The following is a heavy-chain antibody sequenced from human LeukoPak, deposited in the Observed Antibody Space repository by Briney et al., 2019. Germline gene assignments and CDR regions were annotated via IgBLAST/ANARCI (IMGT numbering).Heavy chain of an antibody. J-gene: IGHJ6*03. V-gene: IGHV1-69*06. D-gene: IGHD2-2*01. CDR1: GGTFSSYE. CDR3: ARDGEDIVVVPAAKRYYYYYMDV. Sequence: SVKVSCKASGGTFSSYEISWVRQAPGQGLEWMGGIIPMFGTAKYAQKFQGRVTITADKSTSTAYMELSSLRSEDTAVYYCARDGEDIVVVPAAKRYYYYYMDVWGKGTTVTISS. CDR2: IIPMFGTA.